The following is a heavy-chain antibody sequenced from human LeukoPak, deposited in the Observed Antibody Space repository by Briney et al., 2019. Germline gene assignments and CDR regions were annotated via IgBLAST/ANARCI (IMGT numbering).Heavy chain of an antibody. CDR1: GFTFSSFW. V-gene: IGHV3-74*01. CDR3: AREKVVYANYGMAV. Sequence: GGSLGLSCTVSGFTFSSFWMHWVRQAPGKGLVWVSRINSDGSSTSYADSVKGRFTISRDNAKNTLYLQMNSLRAEDTAVYYCAREKVVYANYGMAVWGQGTTVTVSS. D-gene: IGHD2-8*02. CDR2: INSDGSST. J-gene: IGHJ6*02.